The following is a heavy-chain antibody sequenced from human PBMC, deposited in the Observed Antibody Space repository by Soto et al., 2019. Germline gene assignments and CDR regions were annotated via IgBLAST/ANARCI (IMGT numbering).Heavy chain of an antibody. CDR2: IIPMFGIT. CDR1: GGSFSSYG. V-gene: IGHV1-69*12. CDR3: ASDRGYGLVN. J-gene: IGHJ4*02. D-gene: IGHD2-15*01. Sequence: QVQLVQSGAEVKKPGSSLKVSCKVSGGSFSSYGFNWVRQAPGQGLEWMGGIIPMFGITNHTQKFQDRMTISADASTSTAYMQLSSLGSYDTAIYYCASDRGYGLVNWGQGTLITVSS.